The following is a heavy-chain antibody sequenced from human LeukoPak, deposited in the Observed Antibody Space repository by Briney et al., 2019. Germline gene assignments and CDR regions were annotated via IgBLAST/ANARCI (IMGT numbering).Heavy chain of an antibody. D-gene: IGHD6-13*01. Sequence: GGSLRLSCAASGFTFSSYGMHWVRQAPGKGLEWVAFIRYDGSNQYYADSVKGRFTISRDNSKNTMYLQMNSLRPEDTAVYYCARSSSWYLVVDYWGQGTLVTVSS. V-gene: IGHV3-30*02. J-gene: IGHJ4*02. CDR1: GFTFSSYG. CDR2: IRYDGSNQ. CDR3: ARSSSWYLVVDY.